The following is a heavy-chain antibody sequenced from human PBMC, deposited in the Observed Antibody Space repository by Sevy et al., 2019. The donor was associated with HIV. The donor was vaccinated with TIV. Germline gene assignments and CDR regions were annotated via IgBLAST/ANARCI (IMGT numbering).Heavy chain of an antibody. CDR3: ARAYSEYYYGMDV. V-gene: IGHV4-59*01. J-gene: IGHJ6*02. CDR1: GVPISGYY. D-gene: IGHD4-4*01. CDR2: IYYNGRT. Sequence: SETLSLTCSVSGVPISGYYWSWIRQPPGKGLEWIGYIYYNGRTNYKPSLKSRVTISVDTSKNQFSLKVNSVTAADTAVYYCARAYSEYYYGMDVWGQGTTVTVSS.